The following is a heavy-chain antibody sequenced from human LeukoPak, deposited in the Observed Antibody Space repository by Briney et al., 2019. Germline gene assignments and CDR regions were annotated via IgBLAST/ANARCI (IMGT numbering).Heavy chain of an antibody. CDR2: IGTAGEI. CDR3: ARVWGSYRFTFDY. D-gene: IGHD3-16*02. CDR1: GFTFRSYD. J-gene: IGHJ4*02. V-gene: IGHV3-13*01. Sequence: GGSLRLSCAASGFTFRSYDMHWVRQATGKGLEWVSGIGTAGEIYYPGSVKGRFTISRENAKNSLYLQMNSLRAGDTAVYYCARVWGSYRFTFDYWGQGTLVTVSS.